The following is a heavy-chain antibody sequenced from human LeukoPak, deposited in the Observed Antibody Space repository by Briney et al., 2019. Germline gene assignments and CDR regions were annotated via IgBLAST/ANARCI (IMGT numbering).Heavy chain of an antibody. J-gene: IGHJ6*02. CDR1: GGTFSSYA. CDR2: IIPIFGIA. Sequence: SVKVSCKASGGTFSSYAISWARQAPGQGLEWMGRIIPIFGIANYAQKFQGRVTITADKSTSTAYMELSSLRSEDTAVYYCARERMAWISPTRDHYYYYGMDVWGQGTTVTVSS. V-gene: IGHV1-69*04. D-gene: IGHD5-12*01. CDR3: ARERMAWISPTRDHYYYYGMDV.